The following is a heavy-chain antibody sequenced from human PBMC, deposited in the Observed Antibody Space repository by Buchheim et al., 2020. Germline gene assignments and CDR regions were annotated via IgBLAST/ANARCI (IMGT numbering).Heavy chain of an antibody. V-gene: IGHV4-4*02. D-gene: IGHD6-13*01. CDR2: IYHSGST. J-gene: IGHJ4*02. CDR3: AHPGERSSSWYEIDY. CDR1: GGSISSSNW. Sequence: QVQLQESGPGLVKPSGTLSLTCAVSGGSISSSNWWRWVRQPPGKGLGWIGEIYHSGSTNYNPSLKSRVTLTGDKSKNQFSLTLSSVTAADTAVYYCAHPGERSSSWYEIDYWGQGTL.